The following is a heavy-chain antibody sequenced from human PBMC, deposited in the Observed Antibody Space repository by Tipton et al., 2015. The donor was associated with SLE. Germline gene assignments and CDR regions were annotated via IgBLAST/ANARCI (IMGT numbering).Heavy chain of an antibody. CDR3: AKDWAVAGTWPHLFDD. D-gene: IGHD6-19*01. CDR2: ISYDGSNK. CDR1: GFNFSTSG. J-gene: IGHJ4*02. V-gene: IGHV3-30*12. Sequence: SLRLSCAVSGFNFSTSGMHWVRQAPGKGLEWVAVISYDGSNKYYAGSVKGRFTISRDNSKDTLYLQINSLRVEDTALYYCAKDWAVAGTWPHLFDDWGQGTLVTVSS.